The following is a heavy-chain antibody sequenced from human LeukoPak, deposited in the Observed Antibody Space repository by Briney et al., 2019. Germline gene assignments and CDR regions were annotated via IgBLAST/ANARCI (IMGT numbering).Heavy chain of an antibody. D-gene: IGHD6-13*01. CDR3: ATRDSSSWNY. CDR1: GFTVSSNF. V-gene: IGHV3-66*01. Sequence: GGSLRLSCAASGFTVSSNFMSWVRQAPGKGLEWVSVIFSGGDTYYADSVKGRFTISRDNSKNTLYLQMNSLRAEDTAVYYCATRDSSSWNYWGQGTLVTVSS. CDR2: IFSGGDT. J-gene: IGHJ4*02.